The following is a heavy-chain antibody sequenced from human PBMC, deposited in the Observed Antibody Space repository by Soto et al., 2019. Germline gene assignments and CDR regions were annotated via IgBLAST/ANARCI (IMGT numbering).Heavy chain of an antibody. CDR1: GFTFSSYG. D-gene: IGHD3-22*01. J-gene: IGHJ4*02. CDR2: IWYDGSNR. Sequence: PGGSLRLSCAASGFTFSSYGMNWVRQAPGKGLEWVAVIWYDGSNRYYADSVKGRFTISRDDSKNTLYLQMNSLRAEDTAVYYGARPTYYYDSSGPPAYWGQGT. CDR3: ARPTYYYDSSGPPAY. V-gene: IGHV3-33*01.